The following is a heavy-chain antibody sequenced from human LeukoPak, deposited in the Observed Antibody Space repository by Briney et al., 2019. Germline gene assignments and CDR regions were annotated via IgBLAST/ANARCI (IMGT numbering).Heavy chain of an antibody. J-gene: IGHJ4*02. CDR2: INSDGTST. CDR3: TRAGSGSSYDS. V-gene: IGHV3-74*01. D-gene: IGHD3-10*01. CDR1: GFALITYW. Sequence: PGGSLRLSCAASGFALITYWMHWVRQAPGKGLVWVSLINSDGTSTIYADSVKGRFTISRDTAKNTLYLEMNRLRADDTAVYYCTRAGSGSSYDSWGQGTLVTVSS.